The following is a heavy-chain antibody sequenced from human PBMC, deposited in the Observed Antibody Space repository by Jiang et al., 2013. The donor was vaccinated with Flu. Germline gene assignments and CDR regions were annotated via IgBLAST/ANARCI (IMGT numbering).Heavy chain of an antibody. D-gene: IGHD3-9*01. CDR3: ARADYDILTGYYVDY. Sequence: SSVKVSCKASGGTFSSYAISWVRQAPGQGLEWMGGIIPIFGTANYAQKFQGRVTITADESTSTAYMELSSLRSEDTAVYYCARADYDILTGYYVDYWGQGTLVTVPS. CDR1: GGTFSSYA. J-gene: IGHJ4*02. CDR2: IIPIFGTA. V-gene: IGHV1-69*01.